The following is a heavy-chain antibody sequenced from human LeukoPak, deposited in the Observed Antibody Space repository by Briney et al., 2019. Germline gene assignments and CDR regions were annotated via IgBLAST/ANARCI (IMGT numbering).Heavy chain of an antibody. Sequence: SETLSLTCTVSGVSVSSDFWSWIRQPPGKGLEWIGYIHYSGFTNYNPSLKSRVTISVDTSKNQVSLKLTSVTAADSAVYYCVYSSGWTNFYYYGMDVWGQGTTVTVSS. CDR2: IHYSGFT. CDR1: GVSVSSDF. D-gene: IGHD6-19*01. V-gene: IGHV4-59*02. CDR3: VYSSGWTNFYYYGMDV. J-gene: IGHJ6*02.